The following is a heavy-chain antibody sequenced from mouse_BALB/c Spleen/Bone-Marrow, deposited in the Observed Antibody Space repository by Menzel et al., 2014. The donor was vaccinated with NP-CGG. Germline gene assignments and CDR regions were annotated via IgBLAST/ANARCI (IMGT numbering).Heavy chain of an antibody. Sequence: QVQLKESGAELVRPGASVKLSCKALGYTFIDYEIHWVKQTPVHGLEWIGAIHPGSGGTAYNEKFKGKATLTADKYSSTVYMELSSLTSEDSVVYYCARLRQLGLRTIDYWGQGTTLKVSS. D-gene: IGHD3-2*01. V-gene: IGHV1-15*01. J-gene: IGHJ2*01. CDR2: IHPGSGGT. CDR1: GYTFIDYE. CDR3: ARLRQLGLRTIDY.